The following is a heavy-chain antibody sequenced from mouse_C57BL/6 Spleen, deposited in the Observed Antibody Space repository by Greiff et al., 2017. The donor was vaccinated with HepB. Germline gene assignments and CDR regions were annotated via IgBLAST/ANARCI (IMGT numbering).Heavy chain of an antibody. D-gene: IGHD2-4*01. CDR2: IWSGGST. Sequence: QVQLKESGPGLVQPSQSLSITCTVSGFSLTSYGVHWVRQSPGKGLEWLGVIWSGGSTDYNAAFISRLSISKDNSKSQVFFKMNSLQADDTAIYYCASPYDYDDDSYYAMDYWGQGTSVTVSS. CDR3: ASPYDYDDDSYYAMDY. V-gene: IGHV2-2*01. J-gene: IGHJ4*01. CDR1: GFSLTSYG.